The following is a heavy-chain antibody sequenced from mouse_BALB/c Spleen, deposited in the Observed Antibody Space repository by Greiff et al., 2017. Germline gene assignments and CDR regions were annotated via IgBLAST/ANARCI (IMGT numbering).Heavy chain of an antibody. V-gene: IGHV1-20*02. Sequence: DVQLQESGPELVKPGASVKISCKASGYSFTGYFMNWVMQSHGKSLEWIGRINPYNGDTFYNQKFKGKATLTVDKSSSTAHMELRSLASEDSAVYYCARFYYGSDYWGQGTTLTVSS. CDR3: ARFYYGSDY. D-gene: IGHD1-1*01. CDR2: INPYNGDT. J-gene: IGHJ2*01. CDR1: GYSFTGYF.